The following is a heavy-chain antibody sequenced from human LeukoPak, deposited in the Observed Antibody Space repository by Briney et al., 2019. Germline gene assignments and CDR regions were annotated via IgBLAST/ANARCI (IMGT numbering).Heavy chain of an antibody. Sequence: SETLSLTCTVSGGSISSGSYYWSWIRQPAGKGLEWIGRIYTSGSTNYNPSLKSRVTISVDTSKNQFSLKLSSVTAADTAVYYCARTTSVSGIAAAGTEPNWFDPWGQGTLVTVSS. CDR3: ARTTSVSGIAAAGTEPNWFDP. J-gene: IGHJ5*02. CDR2: IYTSGST. V-gene: IGHV4-61*02. D-gene: IGHD6-13*01. CDR1: GGSISSGSYY.